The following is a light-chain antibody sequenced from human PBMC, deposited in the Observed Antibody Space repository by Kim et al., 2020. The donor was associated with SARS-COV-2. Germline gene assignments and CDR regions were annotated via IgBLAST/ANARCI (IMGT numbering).Light chain of an antibody. CDR2: DAS. Sequence: SVGDRVTITCQASQDISNYLKWYQQKPGKAPKLLIYDASNLETGVPSRFSGSGSGTDFTFTISSLQPEDIATYYCQQYDNLPGLTFGGGTKVDIK. V-gene: IGKV1-33*01. CDR1: QDISNY. J-gene: IGKJ4*01. CDR3: QQYDNLPGLT.